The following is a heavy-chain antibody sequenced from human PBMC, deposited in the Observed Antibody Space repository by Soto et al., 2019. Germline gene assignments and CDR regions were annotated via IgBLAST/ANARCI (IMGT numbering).Heavy chain of an antibody. CDR1: GGSFSGYY. Sequence: SETLSLTCAVYGGSFSGYYWSWIRQPPGKGLEWIGESNHRGRTNYNPSLKSRVTISVDTSKNQFSLKLSSVTAADTAVYYCARGDILTGYSSWGQGTLVTVS. J-gene: IGHJ5*02. V-gene: IGHV4-34*01. CDR2: SNHRGRT. D-gene: IGHD3-9*01. CDR3: ARGDILTGYSS.